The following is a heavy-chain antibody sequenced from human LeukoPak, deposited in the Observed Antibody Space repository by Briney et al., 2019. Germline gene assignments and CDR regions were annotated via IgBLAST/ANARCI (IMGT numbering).Heavy chain of an antibody. CDR3: AKDRGYGGNSLDY. Sequence: PGGSLRLSCAASGFTFSTYAMSWVRQAAGKGLEWVSLISGSGGGTYYADSVKGRFTISRDNSKNTLYLQMNSLRAEDTAVYYCAKDRGYGGNSLDYWGQGTLVTVSS. V-gene: IGHV3-23*01. CDR2: ISGSGGGT. J-gene: IGHJ4*02. D-gene: IGHD4-23*01. CDR1: GFTFSTYA.